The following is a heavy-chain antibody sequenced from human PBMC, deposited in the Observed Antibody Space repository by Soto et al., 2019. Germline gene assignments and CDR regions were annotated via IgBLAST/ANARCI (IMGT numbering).Heavy chain of an antibody. V-gene: IGHV3-30*18. CDR1: GFTFSSYG. Sequence: VGSLRLSCAASGFTFSSYGMHWVRQAPGKGLEWVAVISYDGSNKYYADSVKGRFTISRDNSKDTLYLQMNSLRAEDTAVYYCAKANSSSPDYWGQGTLVTVSS. CDR3: AKANSSSPDY. D-gene: IGHD6-6*01. J-gene: IGHJ4*02. CDR2: ISYDGSNK.